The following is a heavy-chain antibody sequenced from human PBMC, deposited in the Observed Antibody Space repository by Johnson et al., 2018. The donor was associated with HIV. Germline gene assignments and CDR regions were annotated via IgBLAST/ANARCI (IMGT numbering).Heavy chain of an antibody. CDR2: ISGSGGST. CDR3: AKVLSPRPWGDDAFDI. CDR1: GFTFSSYA. D-gene: IGHD7-27*01. Sequence: VQLVESGGGLVQPGGSLRLSCAASGFTFSSYAMSWVRQAPGKGLEWVSAISGSGGSTYYADSVKGRFTISRDNSKNTLSLQMNSLRAEDTAVYYCAKVLSPRPWGDDAFDIWGQGTMVTVSS. V-gene: IGHV3-23*04. J-gene: IGHJ3*02.